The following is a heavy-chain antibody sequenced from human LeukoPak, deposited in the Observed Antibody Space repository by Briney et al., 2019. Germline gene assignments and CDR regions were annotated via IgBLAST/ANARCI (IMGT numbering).Heavy chain of an antibody. CDR1: GFTFSSYA. CDR3: AKGRHSSGWKSYFDY. V-gene: IGHV3-23*01. CDR2: ISGSGGST. Sequence: GGSPRLFCAASGFTFSSYAMSWVRQAPGKGLEWVSAISGSGGSTYYADSVKGRFTISRDNSKNTLYLQMNSLRAEDTAVYYCAKGRHSSGWKSYFDYWGQGTLVTVSS. D-gene: IGHD6-19*01. J-gene: IGHJ4*02.